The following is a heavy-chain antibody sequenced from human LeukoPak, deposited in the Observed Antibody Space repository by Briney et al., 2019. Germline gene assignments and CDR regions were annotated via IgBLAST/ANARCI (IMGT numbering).Heavy chain of an antibody. CDR1: GGSISSSSYY. V-gene: IGHV4-39*07. J-gene: IGHJ4*02. CDR2: IYYSGST. Sequence: SETLSLTCTVSGGSISSSSYYWGWIRQPPGKGLEWIGSIYYSGSTYYNPSLKSRVTISVDTSKNQFSLKLSSVTAADSAVYYCARDYYASSRRFWGFEFWGQGTLVTVSS. CDR3: ARDYYASSRRFWGFEF. D-gene: IGHD3-22*01.